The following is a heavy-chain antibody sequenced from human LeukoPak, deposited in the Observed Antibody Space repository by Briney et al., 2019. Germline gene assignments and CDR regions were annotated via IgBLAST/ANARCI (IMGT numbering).Heavy chain of an antibody. CDR1: GYTHTELF. D-gene: IGHD4-17*01. V-gene: IGHV1-24*01. CDR2: FDPEDGET. J-gene: IGHJ3*02. Sequence: ASVKVSCKVSGYTHTELFMHWVRQAPGKGLEWMGGFDPEDGETIYAQKFQGRVTMTEDTSTDTAYMELSSLRSEDTAVYYCATDYGDLDAFDIWGQGTMVTVSS. CDR3: ATDYGDLDAFDI.